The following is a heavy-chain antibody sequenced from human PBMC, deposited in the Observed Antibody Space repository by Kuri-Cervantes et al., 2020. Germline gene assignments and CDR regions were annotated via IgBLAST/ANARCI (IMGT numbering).Heavy chain of an antibody. D-gene: IGHD3-22*01. J-gene: IGHJ6*03. CDR1: GGSISNSNW. CDR3: ARSQDYYNEWIDYYYYMDV. CDR2: IYHSAST. Sequence: SQTLSLTCEVSGGSISNSNWWSWVRQPPGKGLEWIGEIYHSASTNYNPSLKSRVTISVDTSKNQFSLKLSSVIAADTAVYYCARSQDYYNEWIDYYYYMDVWGKGTTVTVSS. V-gene: IGHV4-4*02.